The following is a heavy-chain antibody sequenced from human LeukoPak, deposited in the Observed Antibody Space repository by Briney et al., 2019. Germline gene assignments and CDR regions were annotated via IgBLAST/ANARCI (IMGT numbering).Heavy chain of an antibody. CDR3: TRGYCGGDCYSGYYFDY. CDR2: TRSKAYGGTT. CDR1: GFTFGDYA. D-gene: IGHD2-21*02. V-gene: IGHV3-49*03. J-gene: IGHJ4*02. Sequence: PGGSLRLSCTASGFTFGDYAMSWFRQAPGKGLEWVGFTRSKAYGGTTEYAASVKGRFTISRDDSKSIAYLQMNSLKTEDTAVYYCTRGYCGGDCYSGYYFDYWGQGTLVTVSS.